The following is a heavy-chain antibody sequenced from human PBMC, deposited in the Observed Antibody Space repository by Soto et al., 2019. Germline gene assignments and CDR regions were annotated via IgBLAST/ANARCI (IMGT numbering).Heavy chain of an antibody. V-gene: IGHV3-11*01. CDR2: SSDSGLII. CDR1: GLYFSDYY. Sequence: QVQLVESGGGLVKPGGSLRLSFAASGLYFSDYYMNWLRLTPGKGLEWISYSSDSGLIIYYADSVKGRFTISRDNTKKSVYLQMNDLRIEETAVYYCVTGGWNVDSGYGRDVWGRGTTVTVSS. J-gene: IGHJ6*02. CDR3: VTGGWNVDSGYGRDV. D-gene: IGHD1-1*01.